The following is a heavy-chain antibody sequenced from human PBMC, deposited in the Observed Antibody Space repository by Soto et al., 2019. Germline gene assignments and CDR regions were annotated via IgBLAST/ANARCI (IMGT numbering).Heavy chain of an antibody. J-gene: IGHJ6*01. V-gene: IGHV3-11*01. Sequence: GGSLRLSCAASGFTFSDYYMIWIRQAPGKGLEWVSYISSSGNTIYYADSVKGRFTISRDSAKNSLYLQMNSLRAGDTAVYYCSRDYYDRSGFFGYYYGMDVWGQGTTVTVSS. D-gene: IGHD3-22*01. CDR3: SRDYYDRSGFFGYYYGMDV. CDR1: GFTFSDYY. CDR2: ISSSGNTI.